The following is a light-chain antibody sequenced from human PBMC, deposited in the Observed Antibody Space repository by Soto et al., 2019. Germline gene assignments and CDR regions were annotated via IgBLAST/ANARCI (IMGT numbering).Light chain of an antibody. CDR1: SSDVGGYNY. V-gene: IGLV2-8*01. J-gene: IGLJ2*01. CDR2: EVS. Sequence: QSVLTQPPSASGSPGQSVTISCTGTSSDVGGYNYVSWYQQHPGKAPKLMLYEVSKRPSGVPDRFSGSKSGNTASLTVSGLQAEDEADYYCSSYAGSNNVVLGGGTQLTVL. CDR3: SSYAGSNNVV.